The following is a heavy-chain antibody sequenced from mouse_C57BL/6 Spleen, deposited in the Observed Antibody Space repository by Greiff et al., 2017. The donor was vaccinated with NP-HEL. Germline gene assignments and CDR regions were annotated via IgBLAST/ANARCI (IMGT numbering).Heavy chain of an antibody. J-gene: IGHJ4*01. CDR2: ILPGSGST. CDR1: GYTFTGYW. CDR3: ARGHYYGSSLYYAMDY. D-gene: IGHD1-1*01. V-gene: IGHV1-9*01. Sequence: VQLQQSGAELMKPGASVQLSCKATGYTFTGYWIEWVKQRPGHGLEWIGEILPGSGSTNYNEKFKGKATFTADTSSNTAYMQLSSLTTEDSAIYYCARGHYYGSSLYYAMDYWGQGTSVTVSS.